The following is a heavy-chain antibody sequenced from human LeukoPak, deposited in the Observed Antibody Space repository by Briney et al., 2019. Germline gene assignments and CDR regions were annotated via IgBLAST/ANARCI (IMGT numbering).Heavy chain of an antibody. CDR2: IYSGGST. CDR3: AREGSQWLRSPGVDY. J-gene: IGHJ4*02. CDR1: GFTVSSNY. Sequence: GGSLRLSCAASGFTVSSNYMSWVRQAPGKGLEWVSVIYSGGSTYYADSVKGRFTISRDNSKNTLYLQMNSLRAEDTAVYYCAREGSQWLRSPGVDYWGQGTLVTVSS. V-gene: IGHV3-53*01. D-gene: IGHD5-12*01.